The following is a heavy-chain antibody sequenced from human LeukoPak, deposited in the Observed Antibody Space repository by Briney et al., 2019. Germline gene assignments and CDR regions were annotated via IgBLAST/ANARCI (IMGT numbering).Heavy chain of an antibody. J-gene: IGHJ5*02. Sequence: GGTLRLSCAASGFTFSSYGMSWVRQAPGKGLEWVSAISGSGGSTYYADSVKGRFTISRDNSKNTLYLQMNSLRAEDTAVYYCAKVGGLRPDFGWFDPWGQGTLVTVSS. V-gene: IGHV3-23*01. CDR3: AKVGGLRPDFGWFDP. CDR2: ISGSGGST. D-gene: IGHD4-17*01. CDR1: GFTFSSYG.